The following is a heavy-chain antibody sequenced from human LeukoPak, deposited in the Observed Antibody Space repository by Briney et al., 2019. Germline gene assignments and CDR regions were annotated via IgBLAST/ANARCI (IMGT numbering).Heavy chain of an antibody. V-gene: IGHV3-74*01. CDR3: AKDRGFGVFFQYYFDY. D-gene: IGHD3-10*01. CDR1: GFTFSNYW. Sequence: QPGGSLRLSRAASGFTFSNYWMHWVRQAPGKGLVWVSRINSDGINTSYADSVKGRFTISRDNAKNTLNLQMNSLRAEDTAVYYCAKDRGFGVFFQYYFDYWGQGTLVTVSS. J-gene: IGHJ4*02. CDR2: INSDGINT.